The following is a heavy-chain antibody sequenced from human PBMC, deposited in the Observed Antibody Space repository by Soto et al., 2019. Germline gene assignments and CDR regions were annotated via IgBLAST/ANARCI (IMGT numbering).Heavy chain of an antibody. CDR2: ISSSGSTI. D-gene: IGHD3-3*01. CDR3: ARATFIFYDFWSAYFDY. J-gene: IGHJ4*02. V-gene: IGHV3-11*01. Sequence: GSLRLSCAASGFTFSSYAMSGIRQAPGKGLEWVSYISSSGSTIYYADSVKGRFTISRDNAKNSLYLQMNSLRAEDTAVYYCARATFIFYDFWSAYFDYWGQGTLVTVSS. CDR1: GFTFSSYA.